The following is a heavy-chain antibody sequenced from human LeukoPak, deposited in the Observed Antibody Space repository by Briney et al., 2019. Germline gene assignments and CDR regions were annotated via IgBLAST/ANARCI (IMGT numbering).Heavy chain of an antibody. CDR3: ARDLVSNEYSSSSYFDY. CDR2: INPSGGST. CDR1: GYTFTSYY. V-gene: IGHV1-46*01. Sequence: GASVKVSCKASGYTFTSYYIHWVRQAPGQGLEWMGIINPSGGSTSYAQKFQGRVTMTRDMSTSTVYMELSSLRSEDTAVYYCARDLVSNEYSSSSYFDYWGQGTLVTVSS. J-gene: IGHJ4*02. D-gene: IGHD6-6*01.